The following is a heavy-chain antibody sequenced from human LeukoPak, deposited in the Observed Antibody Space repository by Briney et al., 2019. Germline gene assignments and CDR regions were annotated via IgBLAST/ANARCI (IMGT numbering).Heavy chain of an antibody. J-gene: IGHJ5*02. CDR1: GGSFSSGSYY. CDR3: ARDLGQYYDTSDNWFDP. V-gene: IGHV3-53*01. D-gene: IGHD3-22*01. Sequence: ETLSLTCTVSGGSFSSGSYYWGWIRQPPGKGLEWVSVIYSGGSTYYADSVKGRFTISRDNAKNTLNLQMNSLRAEDTAVYYCARDLGQYYDTSDNWFDPWGQGTLVTVSS. CDR2: IYSGGST.